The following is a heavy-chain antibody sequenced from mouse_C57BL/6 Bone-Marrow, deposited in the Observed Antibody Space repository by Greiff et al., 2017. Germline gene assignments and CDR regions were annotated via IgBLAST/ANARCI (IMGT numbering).Heavy chain of an antibody. CDR2: IFPGSGST. J-gene: IGHJ3*01. Sequence: VQLQQSGPELVKPGASVKISCKASGYTFTDYYINWVKQRPGQGLEWIGWIFPGSGSTYYNEKFKGKATLTVDKSSSTAYMLLSILTSEDSAVYFCARRFYYHYDWFAYWGQGTLVTVSA. CDR3: ARRFYYHYDWFAY. D-gene: IGHD2-4*01. V-gene: IGHV1-75*01. CDR1: GYTFTDYY.